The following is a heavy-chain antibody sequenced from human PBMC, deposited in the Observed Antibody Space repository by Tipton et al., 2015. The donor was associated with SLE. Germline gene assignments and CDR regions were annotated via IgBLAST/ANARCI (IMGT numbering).Heavy chain of an antibody. D-gene: IGHD5-12*01. J-gene: IGHJ4*02. CDR3: GRHRFPYSNYDSPIDY. CDR2: ISGTDGST. CDR1: GFIFSDYY. V-gene: IGHV3-23*01. Sequence: GSLRLSCAASGFIFSDYYMNWARQTPGKGLEWVSTISGTDGSTYYTDSVEGRFTISRDNAKNSLYLHMDSVRPEDTALYYCGRHRFPYSNYDSPIDYWGQGTLVTVSS.